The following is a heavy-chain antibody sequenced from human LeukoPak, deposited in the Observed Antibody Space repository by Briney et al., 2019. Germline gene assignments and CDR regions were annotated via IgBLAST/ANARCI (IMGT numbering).Heavy chain of an antibody. V-gene: IGHV1-8*01. Sequence: ASVKVSCKASGYTFTSYDINWVRQATGQGLEWMGWMNPNSGNTGYAQKFQGRVNMTRNTSITTAYMELSSLRSEDTAVYYCARSGDIVVVPAARNYYYYGMDAWGQGTTVTVSS. CDR1: GYTFTSYD. CDR3: ARSGDIVVVPAARNYYYYGMDA. J-gene: IGHJ6*02. D-gene: IGHD2-2*01. CDR2: MNPNSGNT.